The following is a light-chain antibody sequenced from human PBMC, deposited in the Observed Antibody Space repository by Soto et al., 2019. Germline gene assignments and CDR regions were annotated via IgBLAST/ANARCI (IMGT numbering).Light chain of an antibody. Sequence: QLVLTQSPSASASLGASVNLTCTLSSGRSSFAIAWHQQQPEKGPRYLMKVNSDGGHSKGDGIPDRFSGSSSGAERFLTISSLQSEDEADYYCQTWGTGSVIFGGGTKLTVL. CDR3: QTWGTGSVI. V-gene: IGLV4-69*01. CDR1: SGRSSFA. J-gene: IGLJ2*01. CDR2: VNSDGGH.